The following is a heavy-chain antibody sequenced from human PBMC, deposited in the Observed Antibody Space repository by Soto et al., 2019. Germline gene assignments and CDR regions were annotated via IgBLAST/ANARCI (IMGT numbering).Heavy chain of an antibody. CDR1: GYSFSNYA. V-gene: IGHV1-3*01. J-gene: IGHJ6*03. CDR3: ARGHLAVVPVASWYYYMDV. D-gene: IGHD2-2*01. CDR2: VNAGNGNT. Sequence: QVQLVQSGAEVEKPGASVKVSCKASGYSFSNYAVHWVRQAPGQRLEWMGWVNAGNGNTRYSQNFQGRVTITRDTSARTAYLELSSLRSEDTTVYYRARGHLAVVPVASWYYYMDVWGKGTTVTVSS.